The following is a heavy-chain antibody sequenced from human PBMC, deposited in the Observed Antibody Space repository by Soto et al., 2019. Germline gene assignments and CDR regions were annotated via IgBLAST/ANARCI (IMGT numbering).Heavy chain of an antibody. CDR2: IYYSGST. J-gene: IGHJ4*02. CDR1: GDSISSSSYY. D-gene: IGHD6-13*01. Sequence: SETLSLTCTVSGDSISSSSYYWGWIRQSPGKGLEWIGSIYYSGSTYYNPSLKSRVTISVDTSKNQFSLKLSSVTAADMAMYYCASGRTAAVSSYWGQGTLVT. CDR3: ASGRTAAVSSY. V-gene: IGHV4-39*01.